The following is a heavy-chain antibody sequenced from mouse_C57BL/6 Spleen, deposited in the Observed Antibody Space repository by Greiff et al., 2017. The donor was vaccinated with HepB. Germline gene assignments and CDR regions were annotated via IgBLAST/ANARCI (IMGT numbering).Heavy chain of an antibody. CDR2: ISDGGSYT. CDR3: ARVTGDYDGSYFAY. CDR1: GFTFSSYA. V-gene: IGHV5-4*01. J-gene: IGHJ3*01. D-gene: IGHD2-4*01. Sequence: EVQRVESGGGLVKPGGSLKLSCAASGFTFSSYAMSWVRQTPEKRLEWVATISDGGSYTYYPDNVKGRFTISRDNAKNNLYLQMSHLKSEDTAMYYCARVTGDYDGSYFAYWGQGTLVTVSA.